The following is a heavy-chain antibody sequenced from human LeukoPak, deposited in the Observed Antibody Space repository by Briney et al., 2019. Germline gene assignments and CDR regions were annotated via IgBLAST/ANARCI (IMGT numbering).Heavy chain of an antibody. CDR1: GFTFSSYW. CDR3: AREEDSSGWPDVFDI. Sequence: GGSLRLSCAASGFTFSSYWMSWVRQAPGKGLEWVANIKQDGSEKFYVDSVKGRFTISRDNAKNSLCLQMNSLRAEDTAVYYCAREEDSSGWPDVFDIWGQGTMVTVSS. J-gene: IGHJ3*02. V-gene: IGHV3-7*01. D-gene: IGHD6-19*01. CDR2: IKQDGSEK.